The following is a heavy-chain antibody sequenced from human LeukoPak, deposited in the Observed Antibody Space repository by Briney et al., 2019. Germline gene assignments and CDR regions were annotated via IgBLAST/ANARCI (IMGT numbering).Heavy chain of an antibody. V-gene: IGHV3-48*01. Sequence: GGSLRLSCAASGFTFSSYSMNWVRQAPGTGLEWVSYISTSSSIIDYADSAKGRFTISRDNAKNSLYLQMNSLRAEDTAVYYCARARGYSYGYSDYWGQGTLVTVSS. CDR3: ARARGYSYGYSDY. J-gene: IGHJ4*02. D-gene: IGHD5-18*01. CDR2: ISTSSSII. CDR1: GFTFSSYS.